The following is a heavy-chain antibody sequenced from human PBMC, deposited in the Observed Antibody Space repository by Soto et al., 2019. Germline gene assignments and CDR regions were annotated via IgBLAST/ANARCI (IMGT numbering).Heavy chain of an antibody. V-gene: IGHV4-39*01. CDR2: IDYSGST. CDR3: ARHSLSLPILGVILTLGAFDI. Sequence: SETLSLTCTVSGGSISSSTYYWGWIPQPPGKGLESIWSIDYSGSTYYNPPLKSRVTISVDTSKNQFSRRLSSVPAANQAVYYCARHSLSLPILGVILTLGAFDIWGQGTMVTVSS. J-gene: IGHJ3*02. CDR1: GGSISSSTYY. D-gene: IGHD3-10*01.